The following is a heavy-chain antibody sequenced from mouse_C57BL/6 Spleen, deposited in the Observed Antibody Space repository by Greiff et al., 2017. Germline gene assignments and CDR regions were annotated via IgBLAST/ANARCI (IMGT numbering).Heavy chain of an antibody. CDR2: IRKKANGYTK. D-gene: IGHD2-4*01. CDR1: GFTFTDYY. V-gene: IGHV7-3*01. J-gene: IGHJ4*01. CDR3: GGYHYDYDDYYAMDY. Sequence: EVMLVESGGGLVQPGGSLSLSCAASGFTFTDYYMSWVRQPPGKALEWLGFIRKKANGYTKDDSASVKGRFTISRDNSQSILYLQMNALRAEDSATYYCGGYHYDYDDYYAMDYWGQGTSVTVSA.